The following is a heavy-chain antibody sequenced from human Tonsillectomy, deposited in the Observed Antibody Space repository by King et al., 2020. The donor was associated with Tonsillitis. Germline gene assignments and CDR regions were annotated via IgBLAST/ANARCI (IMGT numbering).Heavy chain of an antibody. CDR3: AGDRDYGDYRDS. J-gene: IGHJ4*02. CDR2: FSPSGST. V-gene: IGHV4-34*01. Sequence: VQLQQWGAGRLKPSQTLSLTCAVYGGSFSGYYWNGIRQPPGKGLKWIGEFSPSGSTNCNPSLKSRFTMSADTSKNQFSLNLTSVTAADTAVYYCAGDRDYGDYRDSWGQGTLVTVSS. CDR1: GGSFSGYY. D-gene: IGHD4-17*01.